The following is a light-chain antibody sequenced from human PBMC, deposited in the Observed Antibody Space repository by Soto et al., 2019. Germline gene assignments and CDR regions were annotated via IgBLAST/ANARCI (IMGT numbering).Light chain of an antibody. Sequence: DIVMTQSPDSLAVSLGERATINCKSSQSVLYSSNNKNYLAWYQQKPGQPPKLLIYWASTRESGVPDRFSGSGSGTEFTLTISSLQAEDVAVYYCQQYYSTPPLTCGGGTKVEIK. V-gene: IGKV4-1*01. CDR2: WAS. CDR1: QSVLYSSNNKNY. J-gene: IGKJ4*01. CDR3: QQYYSTPPLT.